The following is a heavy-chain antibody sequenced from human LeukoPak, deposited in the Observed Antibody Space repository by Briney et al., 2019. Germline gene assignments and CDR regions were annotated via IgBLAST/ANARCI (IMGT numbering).Heavy chain of an antibody. CDR2: ISGSGGTT. D-gene: IGHD1-7*01. J-gene: IGHJ4*02. V-gene: IGHV3-23*01. CDR1: GFTFSSYA. CDR3: ARLAVTGNYTYDDY. Sequence: GGSLRLSCAASGFTFSSYAMSWVRQAPGKGLEWVSAISGSGGTTYYADSVKGRFTISRDNSKNTLYLQISSLRAEDTAVYYCARLAVTGNYTYDDYWGQGTLVTVSS.